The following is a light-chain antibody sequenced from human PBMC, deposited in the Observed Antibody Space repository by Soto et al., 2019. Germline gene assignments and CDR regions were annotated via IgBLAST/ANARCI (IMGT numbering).Light chain of an antibody. CDR3: QQYNNWPLT. V-gene: IGKV3-15*01. Sequence: EIVMTQSPATLSVSPGERATLSCRASQSVSSNLAWYQQKPGQAPRLLIYGASSMATGIPDRFSGSESETEFILTISSLQYEDFAVYYCQQYNNWPLTFGGGTKVEFK. CDR1: QSVSSN. CDR2: GAS. J-gene: IGKJ4*01.